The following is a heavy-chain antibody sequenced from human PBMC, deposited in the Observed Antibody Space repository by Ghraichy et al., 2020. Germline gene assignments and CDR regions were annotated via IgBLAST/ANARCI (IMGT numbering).Heavy chain of an antibody. CDR3: AKDSSGSIDH. D-gene: IGHD1-26*01. Sequence: GESLNISCADSGFTFDHSFMHWVRQAPGQGLESVSLITGNGDSAYYADSVKGRFTISRDNSKNSLYLQMNSLRTEDTAFYYCAKDSSGSIDHWGQGTLVTVAS. CDR1: GFTFDHSF. V-gene: IGHV3-43*01. CDR2: ITGNGDSA. J-gene: IGHJ4*02.